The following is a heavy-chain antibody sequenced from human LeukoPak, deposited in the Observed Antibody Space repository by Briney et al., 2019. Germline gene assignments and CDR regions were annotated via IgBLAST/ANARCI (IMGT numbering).Heavy chain of an antibody. CDR1: GFIFSTHA. CDR3: ARGYCSGGSCTWGLFDS. Sequence: GGSLRHSCVASGFIFSTHAMSWVRLAPGRGLEWVSTISDSGGSTYYTESVKGRFTISRDNSMSTLSLQMKSLRVEDTALYYCARGYCSGGSCTWGLFDSWGQGTLVTVSS. D-gene: IGHD2-15*01. V-gene: IGHV3-23*01. CDR2: ISDSGGST. J-gene: IGHJ4*02.